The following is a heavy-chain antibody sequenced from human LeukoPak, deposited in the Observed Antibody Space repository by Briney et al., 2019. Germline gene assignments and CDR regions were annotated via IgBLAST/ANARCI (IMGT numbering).Heavy chain of an antibody. Sequence: SETLSLTCTVSGGSISSGDYYWSWIRQPPGKGLEWIGYIYYSGSTYYNPSLQSRVTISVDTSKNQFSLKLSSVTAADTAVYYCAREGYCSSTSCYNWFDPWGQGTLVTVSS. CDR2: IYYSGST. J-gene: IGHJ5*02. CDR3: AREGYCSSTSCYNWFDP. CDR1: GGSISSGDYY. V-gene: IGHV4-30-4*08. D-gene: IGHD2-2*01.